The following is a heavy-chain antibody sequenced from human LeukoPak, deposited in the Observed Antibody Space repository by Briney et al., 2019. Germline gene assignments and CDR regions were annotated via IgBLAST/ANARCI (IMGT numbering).Heavy chain of an antibody. CDR2: INPNSGGT. J-gene: IGHJ4*02. D-gene: IGHD3-22*01. Sequence: ASVKVSCKASGYTFTGYYMHWVRQAPGQGLEWMGWINPNSGGTNYAQKFQGRVTMTRDTSISTAYMELSRLRSDDTAVYYCARGPDNYYDSSGYFSGLDYWGQGTLVSVSS. CDR3: ARGPDNYYDSSGYFSGLDY. CDR1: GYTFTGYY. V-gene: IGHV1-2*02.